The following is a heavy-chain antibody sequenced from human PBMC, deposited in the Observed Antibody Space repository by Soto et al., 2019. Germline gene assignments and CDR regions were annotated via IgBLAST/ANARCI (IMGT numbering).Heavy chain of an antibody. CDR2: IYYSGST. CDR1: GGSISSGDYY. D-gene: IGHD3-9*01. J-gene: IGHJ4*02. Sequence: QVQLQESGPGLVKPSQTLSLTCTVSGGSISSGDYYWSXXRQPXGKGLEWIGYIYYSGSTYYNPSLKSRVTISVDTSKXXXSXXXXSXXXXXXXXXXXXXXXVFDPVGFDYWGQGTLVTVSS. V-gene: IGHV4-30-4*01. CDR3: XXXXVFDPVGFDY.